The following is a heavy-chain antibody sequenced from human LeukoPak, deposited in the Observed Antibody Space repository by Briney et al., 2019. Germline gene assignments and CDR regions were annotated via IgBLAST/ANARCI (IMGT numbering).Heavy chain of an antibody. Sequence: GASVKVSCKASGYTFTGYYMHWVRQAPGQGLEWMGGIIPIFGTANYAQKFQGRVTITADESTSTAYMELSSLRSEDTAVYYCARAGSGYYNWFDPWGQGTLVTVSS. CDR1: GYTFTGYY. V-gene: IGHV1-69*13. CDR2: IIPIFGTA. D-gene: IGHD3-22*01. J-gene: IGHJ5*02. CDR3: ARAGSGYYNWFDP.